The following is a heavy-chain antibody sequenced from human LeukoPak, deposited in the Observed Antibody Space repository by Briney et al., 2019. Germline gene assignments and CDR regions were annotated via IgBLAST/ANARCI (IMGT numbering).Heavy chain of an antibody. J-gene: IGHJ5*02. CDR2: ISAYNGNT. CDR1: GYTFTSYG. CDR3: ARETDYYGSGSYYNDNWFDP. V-gene: IGHV1-18*01. Sequence: GASVKVSCKASGYTFTSYGITWVRQAPGQGLEWMGWISAYNGNTNYAQKLQGRVTMTTDTSTSTAYMELRSLRSDDTAVYYCARETDYYGSGSYYNDNWFDPWGQGTLVTVSS. D-gene: IGHD3-10*01.